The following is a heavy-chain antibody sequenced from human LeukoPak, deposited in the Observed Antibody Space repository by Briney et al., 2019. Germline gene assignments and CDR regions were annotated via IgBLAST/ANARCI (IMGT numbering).Heavy chain of an antibody. CDR3: ARNSDYFDTSGYYYYFVY. CDR2: IEQDGSEK. CDR1: GFTLRSYW. J-gene: IGHJ4*02. V-gene: IGHV3-7*01. Sequence: GGSLRLSCAASGFTLRSYWMSWVRQAPGKGLEWVANIEQDGSEKYYVASVEGRFIISRDNAKNSLYLQMNSLRAEDTAVYYCARNSDYFDTSGYYYYFVYWGQGTLVTVSS. D-gene: IGHD3-22*01.